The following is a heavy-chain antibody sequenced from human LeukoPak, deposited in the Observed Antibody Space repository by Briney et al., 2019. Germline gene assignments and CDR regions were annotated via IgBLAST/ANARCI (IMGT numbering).Heavy chain of an antibody. CDR2: IYTSGST. Sequence: SETLSLTCTVSGGSISSGSYYWSWIRQPAGKGLEWIGRIYTSGSTNYNPSLKSRVTISVDTSKNQFSLKLSSVTAADTAVYYCASSPSWGDPHYFDYWGQGTLVTVSS. V-gene: IGHV4-61*02. D-gene: IGHD2-21*02. CDR1: GGSISSGSYY. J-gene: IGHJ4*02. CDR3: ASSPSWGDPHYFDY.